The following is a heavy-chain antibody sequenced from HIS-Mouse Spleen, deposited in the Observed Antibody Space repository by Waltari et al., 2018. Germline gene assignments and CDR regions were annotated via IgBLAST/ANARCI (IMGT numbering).Heavy chain of an antibody. CDR2: ISYDGSNK. CDR1: GCTVSSDG. J-gene: IGHJ4*02. V-gene: IGHV3-30*18. Sequence: QVQLVEAGGGVVQPGRSLRRSCAAAGCTVSSDGRHWVRQAPGKGLEWVAVISYDGSNKYYADSVKGRFTISRDNSKNTLYLQMNSLRAEDTAVYYCAKASSGWLDYWGQGTLVTVSS. D-gene: IGHD6-19*01. CDR3: AKASSGWLDY.